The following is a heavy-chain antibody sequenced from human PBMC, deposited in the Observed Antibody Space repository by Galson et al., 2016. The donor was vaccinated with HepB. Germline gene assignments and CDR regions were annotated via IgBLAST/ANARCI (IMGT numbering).Heavy chain of an antibody. CDR2: ISYDGSKK. CDR1: AFTFSTYG. V-gene: IGHV3-30*18. J-gene: IGHJ4*02. D-gene: IGHD3-10*01. CDR3: AKDPCYYGSGSYYFDY. Sequence: SLRLSCAASAFTFSTYGMHWVRQAPGKGLEWVAVISYDGSKKYYADSVKGRFTISRDNSKNTLYLQMNSLRTEDTAVYYCAKDPCYYGSGSYYFDYWGQGTLVTVSS.